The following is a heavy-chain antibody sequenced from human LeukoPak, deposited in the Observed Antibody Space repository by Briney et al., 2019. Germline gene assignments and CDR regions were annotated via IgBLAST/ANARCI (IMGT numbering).Heavy chain of an antibody. CDR2: INHSGST. CDR3: ASTGTGVVPAAIGY. CDR1: GGSFSGYY. J-gene: IGHJ4*02. Sequence: PSETLSLTCAVYGGSFSGYYWSWIRHPPGKGLELIGEINHSGSTNYNPSLKSRVTISVDTSKNQFSLKLSSVTAADTAVYYCASTGTGVVPAAIGYWGQGTLVTVSS. D-gene: IGHD2-2*02. V-gene: IGHV4-34*01.